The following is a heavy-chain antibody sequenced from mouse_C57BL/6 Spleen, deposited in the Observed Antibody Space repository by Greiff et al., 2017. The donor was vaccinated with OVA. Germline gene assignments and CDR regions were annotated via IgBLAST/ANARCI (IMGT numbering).Heavy chain of an antibody. V-gene: IGHV2-4*01. CDR2: IWSGGST. D-gene: IGHD2-4*01. CDR1: GFSLTSYG. J-gene: IGHJ4*01. CDR3: AKSDDYDVGYAMDY. Sequence: QVQLQQSGPGLVQPSQSLSITCTVSGFSLTSYGVHWVRQPPGKGLEWLGVIWSGGSTDYNAAFISRLSISKDNSKSQVFFKMNSLQADDTAIYYCAKSDDYDVGYAMDYWGQGTSVTVSS.